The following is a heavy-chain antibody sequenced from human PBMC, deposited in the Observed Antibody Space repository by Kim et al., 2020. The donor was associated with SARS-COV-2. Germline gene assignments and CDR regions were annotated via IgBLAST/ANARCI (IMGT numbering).Heavy chain of an antibody. J-gene: IGHJ4*02. CDR2: ISADGGST. CDR3: ARAMSPNAYYGHY. CDR1: GFTFDNYA. Sequence: GGSLRLSCAASGFTFDNYAMHWVRQASGKGLEWVSLISADGGSTYYVDSVKGRFTISRDNSKNSLYLQMNSLRTEDTALYYCARAMSPNAYYGHYWGRGTLVTVSS. V-gene: IGHV3-43*02. D-gene: IGHD3-16*01.